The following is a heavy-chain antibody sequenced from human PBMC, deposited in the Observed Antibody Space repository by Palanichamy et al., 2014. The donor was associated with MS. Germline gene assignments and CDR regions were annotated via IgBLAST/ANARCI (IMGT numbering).Heavy chain of an antibody. CDR2: IYYSGST. V-gene: IGHV4-39*07. CDR1: GGSISSSSYY. CDR3: ARGLGSLVVTADNWHFDL. Sequence: ESGPGLVKPSETLSLTCTVSGGSISSSSYYWGWIRQPPGKGLEWIGSIYYSGSTYYNPSLKSRVTISADTSKNQFSLKLSSVTAADTAVFYCARGLGSLVVTADNWHFDLWGRGTLVTVSS. J-gene: IGHJ2*01. D-gene: IGHD2-21*02.